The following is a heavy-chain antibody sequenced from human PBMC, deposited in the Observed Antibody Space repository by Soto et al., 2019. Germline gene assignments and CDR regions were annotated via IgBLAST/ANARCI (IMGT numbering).Heavy chain of an antibody. J-gene: IGHJ4*02. D-gene: IGHD1-26*01. Sequence: SETLSLTCRVSGASVSSETHFWTWIRQPPGKGLEWIGYVYRTGITNSNPALTSRVTVSADRSKNQFSLTLRSVTAADTAVYYCVREDMSGTYYFDYWGPGIQVTVSS. CDR1: GASVSSETHF. V-gene: IGHV4-61*01. CDR3: VREDMSGTYYFDY. CDR2: VYRTGIT.